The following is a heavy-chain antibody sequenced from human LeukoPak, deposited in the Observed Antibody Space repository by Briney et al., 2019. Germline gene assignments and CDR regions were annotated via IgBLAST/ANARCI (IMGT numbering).Heavy chain of an antibody. J-gene: IGHJ3*02. V-gene: IGHV4-34*01. CDR3: ARGRIQLWLRVSAFDI. D-gene: IGHD5-18*01. CDR1: GGSFSGYY. Sequence: SETLSLTCAVYGGSFSGYYWSWIRQPPGKGLEWIGEINHSGSTNYNPSLKSRVTISVDTSKNQFSLKLSSVTAADTAVYYCARGRIQLWLRVSAFDIWGQGTMVTVSS. CDR2: INHSGST.